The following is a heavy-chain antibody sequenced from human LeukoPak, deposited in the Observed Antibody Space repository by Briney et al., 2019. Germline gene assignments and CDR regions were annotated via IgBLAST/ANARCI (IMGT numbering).Heavy chain of an antibody. CDR2: ISSSSSYI. J-gene: IGHJ4*02. CDR3: ARDRIAAAGTPDY. D-gene: IGHD6-13*01. V-gene: IGHV3-21*01. Sequence: GGSLRLSCAASGFTFSSYSMNWVRQAPGKGLEWVSSISSSSSYIYYADSVKGRFTISRDNAKNSLYLQMNSLRAEDTAVYYCARDRIAAAGTPDYWGQGALVTVSS. CDR1: GFTFSSYS.